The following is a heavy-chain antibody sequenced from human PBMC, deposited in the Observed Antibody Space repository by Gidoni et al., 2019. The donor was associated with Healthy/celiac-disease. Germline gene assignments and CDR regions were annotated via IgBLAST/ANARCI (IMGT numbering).Heavy chain of an antibody. CDR2: INPSGGST. V-gene: IGHV1-46*01. CDR1: VYTFTSYY. Sequence: QVQLVQSGAEVKKPGASVKVSCKASVYTFTSYYMHLVRQTPGQGLEWMRIINPSGGSTSYAQKFQGRVTMTRDTSTGTVYMELSSLRSEDTAVYYCARGGLGYCSGGSCEDYYYYGMDVWGQGTTVTVSS. J-gene: IGHJ6*02. CDR3: ARGGLGYCSGGSCEDYYYYGMDV. D-gene: IGHD2-15*01.